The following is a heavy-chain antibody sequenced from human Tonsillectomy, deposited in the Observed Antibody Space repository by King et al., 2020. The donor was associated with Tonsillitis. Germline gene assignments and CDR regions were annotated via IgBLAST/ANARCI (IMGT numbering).Heavy chain of an antibody. Sequence: VQLVESGGGVVQPGRSLRLSCAASGFTFSSYAMHWVRQAPGKGLEWVAVISYDGSNKYYADSVKGRFTISRDNSKNTLYLQMNSLRAEDTAVYYCARPFALYDFKGPFDYWGQGTLVTVSS. CDR1: GFTFSSYA. D-gene: IGHD3-3*01. J-gene: IGHJ4*02. CDR3: ARPFALYDFKGPFDY. CDR2: ISYDGSNK. V-gene: IGHV3-30*04.